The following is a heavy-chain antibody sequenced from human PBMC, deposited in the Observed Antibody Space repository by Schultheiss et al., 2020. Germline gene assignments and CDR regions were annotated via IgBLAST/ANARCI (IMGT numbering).Heavy chain of an antibody. Sequence: GESLKISCAASGFTFNGYYMNWIRQAPGKGLEWVSYISSSGSTIYYADSVKGRFTISRDNSKNTLYLQMNSLRAEDTAVYYCAKDSFSSGYLGDLYFDYWGQGTLVTVSS. D-gene: IGHD3-22*01. CDR2: ISSSGSTI. CDR3: AKDSFSSGYLGDLYFDY. J-gene: IGHJ4*02. V-gene: IGHV3-11*04. CDR1: GFTFNGYY.